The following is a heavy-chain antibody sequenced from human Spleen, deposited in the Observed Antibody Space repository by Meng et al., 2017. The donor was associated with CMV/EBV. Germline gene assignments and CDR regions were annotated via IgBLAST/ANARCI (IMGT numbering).Heavy chain of an antibody. CDR2: ISTYNGNT. CDR1: GYSFTNYQ. V-gene: IGHV1-18*04. Sequence: ASVKVSCKASGYSFTNYQMHWVRQAPGQGLEWMGWISTYNGNTNYTQKFQGRVTMTTDSSTSTVYMELRGLRSDDTAIYYCARVSVFDYNGYFDFWGQGTLVTVSS. J-gene: IGHJ4*02. D-gene: IGHD3-10*01. CDR3: ARVSVFDYNGYFDF.